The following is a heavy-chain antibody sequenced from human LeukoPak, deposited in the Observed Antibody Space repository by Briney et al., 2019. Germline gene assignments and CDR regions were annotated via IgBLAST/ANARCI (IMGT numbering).Heavy chain of an antibody. D-gene: IGHD2-2*02. V-gene: IGHV4-34*10. CDR3: ASVIPSYGMDV. CDR1: GGSFNAYT. CDR2: INDSGST. Sequence: PSETLSLTCSVYGGSFNAYTWAWVRQSPGKGLEWIGEINDSGSTSYSPILKSRVRMSVDTSNHQSSLNLTSVTAADTAVYYCASVIPSYGMDVWGQGTTVTVSS. J-gene: IGHJ6*02.